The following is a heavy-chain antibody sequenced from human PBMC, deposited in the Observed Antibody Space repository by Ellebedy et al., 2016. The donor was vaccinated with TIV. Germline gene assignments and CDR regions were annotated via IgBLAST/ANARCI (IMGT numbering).Heavy chain of an antibody. D-gene: IGHD3-9*01. CDR2: ISGSGGST. CDR1: GFTFSSYA. V-gene: IGHV3-23*01. CDR3: ASRILTGYEGGYFDL. J-gene: IGHJ2*01. Sequence: GGSLRLSCAASGFTFSSYAMSWVCQAPGKGLEWVSAISGSGGSTYYADSVKGRFTISRDNAKNSLSLQMNNLGGEDTAVYYCASRILTGYEGGYFDLWGRGTLVTVSS.